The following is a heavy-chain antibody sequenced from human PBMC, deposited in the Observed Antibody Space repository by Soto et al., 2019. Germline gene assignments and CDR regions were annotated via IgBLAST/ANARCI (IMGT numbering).Heavy chain of an antibody. J-gene: IGHJ4*02. Sequence: SETLSLTCTVSDGSIGGNFLTWIRQPAGKGLEWIGRISSNGNTDYNPSLKSRVTMSIDTSKNHFSLDLLSVTASDTAIYYCAREVWVAGLLYYLDFWGQGTLVTVSS. CDR3: AREVWVAGLLYYLDF. CDR2: ISSNGNT. CDR1: DGSIGGNF. V-gene: IGHV4-4*07. D-gene: IGHD6-19*01.